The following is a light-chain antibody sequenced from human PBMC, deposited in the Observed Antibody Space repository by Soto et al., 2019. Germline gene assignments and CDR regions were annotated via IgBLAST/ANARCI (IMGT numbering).Light chain of an antibody. CDR2: GAS. Sequence: EIVMTQSPATLSVSPGERATLSCRASQSVSRNLAWYQQKPCQAHRLFIYGASTRATGIPARFSGSGSGTEFTPTISSLQSEDFAVYYCRQYNNWPPITFGQGTRLEIK. CDR3: RQYNNWPPIT. CDR1: QSVSRN. J-gene: IGKJ5*01. V-gene: IGKV3D-15*01.